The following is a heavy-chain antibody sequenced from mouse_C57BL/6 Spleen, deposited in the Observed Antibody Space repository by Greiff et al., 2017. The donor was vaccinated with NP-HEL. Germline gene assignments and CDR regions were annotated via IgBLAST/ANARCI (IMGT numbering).Heavy chain of an antibody. D-gene: IGHD2-5*01. CDR3: TTSGYSKTWFAY. J-gene: IGHJ3*01. CDR2: IDPENGDT. CDR1: GFNIKDDY. V-gene: IGHV14-4*01. Sequence: VQLKESGAELVRPGASVKLSCTASGFNIKDDYMHWVKQRPEQGLEWIGWIDPENGDTEYASKFQGKATITADTSSNTAYLQLSSLTSEDTAVYYCTTSGYSKTWFAYWGQGTLVTVSA.